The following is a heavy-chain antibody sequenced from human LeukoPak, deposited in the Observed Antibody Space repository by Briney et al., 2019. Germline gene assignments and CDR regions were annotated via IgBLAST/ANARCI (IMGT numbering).Heavy chain of an antibody. CDR2: IWYDGSNK. V-gene: IGHV3-33*01. CDR3: ARDRCSSTSFYYYYYYGMDV. D-gene: IGHD2-2*01. CDR1: GFTFSSYG. J-gene: IGHJ6*02. Sequence: GGSLRLSCAASGFTFSSYGMHWVRQAPGKGLEWVAVIWYDGSNKYYADSVKGRFTISRDNSKNTLYLQMNNLRAEDTAVYYCARDRCSSTSFYYYYYYGMDVWGQGTTVTVSS.